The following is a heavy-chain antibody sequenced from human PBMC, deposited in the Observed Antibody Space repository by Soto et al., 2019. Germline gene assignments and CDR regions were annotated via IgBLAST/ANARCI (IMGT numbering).Heavy chain of an antibody. CDR3: ARERGDSHWIDS. V-gene: IGHV4-61*01. Sequence: PSETLSLTCSVSGGSVSSESYYWSWIRQTPGKGLEWIGNVENSGSTKYNPSLKSRVTISVDTSKNQFSLKLSSVTGADTAVYYCARERGDSHWIDSWGQGTLVTVSS. CDR2: VENSGST. D-gene: IGHD2-21*01. J-gene: IGHJ5*01. CDR1: GGSVSSESYY.